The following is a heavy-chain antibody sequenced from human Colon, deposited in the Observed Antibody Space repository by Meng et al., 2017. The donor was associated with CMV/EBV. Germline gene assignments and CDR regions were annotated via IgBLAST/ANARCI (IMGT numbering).Heavy chain of an antibody. CDR3: TRDGEGGDDVFNF. D-gene: IGHD3-10*01. CDR1: GASIQYYY. Sequence: LRLSCSVSGASIQYYYWSWIRQRPGKGLEWIGYIYSTGITKYSPSFRSRVTISEDASKSQFFLTLNSVTAADTAIYFCTRDGEGGDDVFNFWGQGIPVTVSS. J-gene: IGHJ4*02. CDR2: IYSTGIT. V-gene: IGHV4-59*01.